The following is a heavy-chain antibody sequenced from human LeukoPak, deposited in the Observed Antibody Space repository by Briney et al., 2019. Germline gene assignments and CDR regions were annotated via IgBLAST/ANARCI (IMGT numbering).Heavy chain of an antibody. CDR2: IYHSGST. V-gene: IGHV4-38-2*02. D-gene: IGHD4-11*01. Sequence: MPSETLSLTCTVSGYSISSGYYWGWIRQPPGKGLEWIGSIYHSGSTYYNLSLKSRVTISVDTSKNQFSLKLSSVTAADTAVYYCARDGRLHAFDYWGQGTLVTVSS. J-gene: IGHJ4*02. CDR3: ARDGRLHAFDY. CDR1: GYSISSGYY.